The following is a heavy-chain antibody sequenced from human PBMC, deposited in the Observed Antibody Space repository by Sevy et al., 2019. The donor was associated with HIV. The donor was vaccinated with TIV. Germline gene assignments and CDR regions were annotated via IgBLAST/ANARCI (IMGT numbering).Heavy chain of an antibody. CDR2: INHSGST. J-gene: IGHJ2*01. CDR1: GGSFSGYY. Sequence: SETLSLTCAVYGGSFSGYYWSWIRQPPGKGLEWIGEINHSGSTNYNPSLKSRVTISVDTSKNQFSLKLSSVTAADTAVYYCARERQQLPTGYFDLWGRGTLVTVSS. V-gene: IGHV4-34*01. D-gene: IGHD6-13*01. CDR3: ARERQQLPTGYFDL.